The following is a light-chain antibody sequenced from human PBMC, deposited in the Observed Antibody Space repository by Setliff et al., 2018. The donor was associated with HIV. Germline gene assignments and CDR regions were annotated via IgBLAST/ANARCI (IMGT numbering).Light chain of an antibody. CDR2: DVS. V-gene: IGLV2-11*01. Sequence: QSALTQSRSVSGSPGQSVTMSCTGTSSDVGGYNYVSWYQQHPGKAPKLMIYDVSKRPSGVPDRFSGSKSGNTAFLTISGLQGEDEADYYCCSYAGSYTVLFGGGTKVTVL. J-gene: IGLJ2*01. CDR3: CSYAGSYTVL. CDR1: SSDVGGYNY.